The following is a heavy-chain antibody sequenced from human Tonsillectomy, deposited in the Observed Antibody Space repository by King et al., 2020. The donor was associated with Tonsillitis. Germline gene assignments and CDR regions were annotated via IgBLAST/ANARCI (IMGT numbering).Heavy chain of an antibody. Sequence: QLVQSGAEVKKPGASVKVSCKPSGYTFINYGISWVRQAPGQGLEWMGWISAYNGNTNHAQKLQGRVTMTTDTSTSTAYMELRSLRSDDTAVYYCARGVYMTTVPIDDAFDIWGPGTMVIVSS. D-gene: IGHD4-17*01. CDR1: GYTFINYG. J-gene: IGHJ3*02. CDR3: ARGVYMTTVPIDDAFDI. V-gene: IGHV1-18*01. CDR2: ISAYNGNT.